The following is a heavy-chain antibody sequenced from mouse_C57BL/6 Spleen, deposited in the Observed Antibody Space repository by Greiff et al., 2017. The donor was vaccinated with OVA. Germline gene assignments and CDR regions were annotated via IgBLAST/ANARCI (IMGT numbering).Heavy chain of an antibody. V-gene: IGHV1-55*01. Sequence: QLQQPGAELVKPWASVTMSCKASCYTFTSYWLTWVKQRPCHCLEWIRDIYPGSGSTNYNEKFKSKATLTVDTSASTAYMQLSSLTSEDSAVYYCARWTGPFAYWGQGTLVTVSA. CDR3: ARWTGPFAY. CDR1: CYTFTSYW. J-gene: IGHJ3*01. CDR2: IYPGSGST. D-gene: IGHD4-1*01.